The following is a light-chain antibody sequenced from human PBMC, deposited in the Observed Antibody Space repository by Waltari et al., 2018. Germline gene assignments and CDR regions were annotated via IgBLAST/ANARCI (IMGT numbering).Light chain of an antibody. CDR2: SAS. J-gene: IGKJ1*01. CDR3: QQRSSWPRT. V-gene: IGKV3-11*01. CDR1: QSINNY. Sequence: DIVLTQSPAPLSLSPGERATLSCRASQSINNYLAWYQQKPGQAPRLLIYSASNSATGIPARFSGSGSGTDFFLTISSLDPEDFAVYYCQQRSSWPRTFGQGTRVEIK.